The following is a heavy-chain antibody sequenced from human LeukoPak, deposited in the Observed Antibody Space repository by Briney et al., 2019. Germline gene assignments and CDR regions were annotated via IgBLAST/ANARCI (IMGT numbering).Heavy chain of an antibody. J-gene: IGHJ4*02. CDR2: IHSTGST. CDR3: VRDEKGDYNFDY. V-gene: IGHV4-59*01. Sequence: PSETLSLTCTVSGASINNYYWTWIRQSPGKGLEWIDYIHSTGSTNYNFSLRRRVIMSVDKSKNQFSLNLSSVTAADTAVYYCVRDEKGDYNFDYWGQGTLVTVSS. CDR1: GASINNYY. D-gene: IGHD4-17*01.